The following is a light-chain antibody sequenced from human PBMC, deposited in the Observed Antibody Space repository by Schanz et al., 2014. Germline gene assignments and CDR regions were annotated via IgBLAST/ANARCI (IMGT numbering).Light chain of an antibody. J-gene: IGKJ1*01. CDR2: DAS. CDR3: QQYSSYSRT. V-gene: IGKV1-5*01. CDR1: QSISSW. Sequence: DIQMPQSPSTLSASVGDRVTITCRASQSISSWLAWYQQKPGKAPKLLIYDASSLESGVPSRFSGSGSGTEFTLTISSLQPDDFATYYCQQYSSYSRTFGQGTKVEIK.